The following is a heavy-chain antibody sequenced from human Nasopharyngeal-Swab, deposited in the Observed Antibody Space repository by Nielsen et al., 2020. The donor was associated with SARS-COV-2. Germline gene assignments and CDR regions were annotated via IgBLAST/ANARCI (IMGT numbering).Heavy chain of an antibody. J-gene: IGHJ5*02. V-gene: IGHV4-34*01. CDR2: INHSGST. CDR1: GGSFSGYY. Sequence: SETLSLTCAVYGGSFSGYYWSWIRQPSGKGLEWIGEINHSGSTNYNPSLKSRVTISVDTSKNQFSLKLSSVTAADTAVYYCARGGGWSGSFTNWFDPWGQGTLVTVSS. CDR3: ARGGGWSGSFTNWFDP. D-gene: IGHD1-26*01.